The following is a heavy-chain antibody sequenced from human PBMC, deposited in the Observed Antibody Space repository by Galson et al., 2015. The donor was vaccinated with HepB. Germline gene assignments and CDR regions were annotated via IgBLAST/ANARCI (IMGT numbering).Heavy chain of an antibody. CDR1: GVTFSNFA. CDR3: ARPKMQYEGSYCFDF. V-gene: IGHV1-69*13. Sequence: SVKVSCKVSGVTFSNFAIDWVRQAPGESPEWMGGIIPMFGVANYAPKFQGRPTMTADDSTSTAYMELSSLSSEDTALYYCARPKMQYEGSYCFDFWGQGTLVTVSS. J-gene: IGHJ4*02. CDR2: IIPMFGVA. D-gene: IGHD1-26*01.